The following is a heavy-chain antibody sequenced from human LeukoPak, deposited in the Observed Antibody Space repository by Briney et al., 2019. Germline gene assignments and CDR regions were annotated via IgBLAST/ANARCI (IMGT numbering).Heavy chain of an antibody. V-gene: IGHV3-21*04. CDR1: GFTLSSYS. J-gene: IGHJ4*02. CDR3: ARKAQYNGHYPLDY. D-gene: IGHD1-7*01. CDR2: ISSSSSYI. Sequence: GGSLRLSCAASGFTLSSYSMNWVRQAPGKGLEWVSSISSSSSYIYYADSVKGRFTISRDSSRNTLFLQMNSLRAEDTALYFCARKAQYNGHYPLDYWGQGTLVTVSS.